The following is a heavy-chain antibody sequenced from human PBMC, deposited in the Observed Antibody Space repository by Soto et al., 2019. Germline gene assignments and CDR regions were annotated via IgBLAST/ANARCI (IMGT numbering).Heavy chain of an antibody. J-gene: IGHJ6*02. CDR2: IYSGGST. CDR3: ARASTYGSPWYYGMDV. D-gene: IGHD3-10*01. V-gene: IGHV3-53*01. CDR1: GFIVSSNY. Sequence: EVQLVESGGGLVQPGGSLRLSCAASGFIVSSNYMSWVRQGPRKGLEWVSVIYSGGSTYYADSVKGRFTISRDNSKNTLYLQMNSLRAEDTAVYYCARASTYGSPWYYGMDVWGQGTTVTVSS.